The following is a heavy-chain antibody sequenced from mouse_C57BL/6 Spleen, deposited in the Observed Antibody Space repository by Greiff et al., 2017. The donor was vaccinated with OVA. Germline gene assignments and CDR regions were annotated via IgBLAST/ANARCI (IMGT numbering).Heavy chain of an antibody. V-gene: IGHV1-4*01. D-gene: IGHD4-1*01. Sequence: VQRVESGAELARPGASVKMSCKASGYTFTSYTMHWVKQRPGQGLEWIGYINPSSGYTKYNQKFKDKATLTADKSSSTAYMQLSSLTSEDSAVYYCARANWDSFAYWGQGTLVTVSA. J-gene: IGHJ3*01. CDR1: GYTFTSYT. CDR2: INPSSGYT. CDR3: ARANWDSFAY.